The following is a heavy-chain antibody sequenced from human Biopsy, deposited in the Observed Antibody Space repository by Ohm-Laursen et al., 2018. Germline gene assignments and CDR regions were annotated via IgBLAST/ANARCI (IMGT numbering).Heavy chain of an antibody. V-gene: IGHV4-4*09. J-gene: IGHJ6*02. D-gene: IGHD2-15*01. CDR1: GVSITAYY. CDR2: IHHSGST. CDR3: ARMDCSGGSCHYYSYGMDV. Sequence: SDTLSLTSTVSGVSITAYYWSWLRQPPGKGLESIGNIHHSGSTNYNPSLKRRLTISVDTYKNQFSLKLSPVTAEDTAVYYCARMDCSGGSCHYYSYGMDVWGQGTTVTVSS.